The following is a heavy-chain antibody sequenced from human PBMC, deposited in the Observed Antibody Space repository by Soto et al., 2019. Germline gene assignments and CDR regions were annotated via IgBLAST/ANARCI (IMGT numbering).Heavy chain of an antibody. CDR1: GGTFSSYA. CDR2: IIPMFGTA. V-gene: IGHV1-69*12. D-gene: IGHD5-12*01. Sequence: QVQLVQSGAEMKKPGSSVKVSCKASGGTFSSYAISWVRQAPGQGLEWMGGIIPMFGTANYAQKFQGRVTXTXIESKSTAYMYLRSLRSEDTAVYYCARGKGWLTLDHWGQGTLVTVSS. J-gene: IGHJ4*02. CDR3: ARGKGWLTLDH.